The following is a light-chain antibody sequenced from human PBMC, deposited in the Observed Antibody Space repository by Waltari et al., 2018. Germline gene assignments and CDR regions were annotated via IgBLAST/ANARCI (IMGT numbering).Light chain of an antibody. CDR3: QQSKIWPA. CDR1: QGINRD. Sequence: EIVMTQSPATQSVSPGEGATLSCRGSQGINRDLSWYQHKPGQAPRLLIYGSSTRAAGVPARFSGSGSGTEFTLTISSLQSEDFGVYYCQQSKIWPAFGQGTKVEIK. CDR2: GSS. V-gene: IGKV3-15*01. J-gene: IGKJ1*01.